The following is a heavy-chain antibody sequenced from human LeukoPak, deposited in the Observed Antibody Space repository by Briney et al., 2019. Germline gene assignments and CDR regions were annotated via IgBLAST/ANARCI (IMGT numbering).Heavy chain of an antibody. J-gene: IGHJ4*02. CDR2: ISGSGGST. CDR1: GFTFSSYA. V-gene: IGHV3-23*01. D-gene: IGHD6-19*01. Sequence: GGSLRLSCAASGFTFSSYAMSWVRQAPGKGLEWVSAISGSGGSTYYADSVKGRFTISRDNSKNTLYLQMNSLRAEDTAIYYCAKDRVAVGYFDYWGQGTLVTVSS. CDR3: AKDRVAVGYFDY.